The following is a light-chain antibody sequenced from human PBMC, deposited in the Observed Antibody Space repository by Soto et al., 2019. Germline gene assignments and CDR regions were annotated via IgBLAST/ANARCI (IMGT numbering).Light chain of an antibody. Sequence: ESVLTQSPGTLSLSPGERAALSCRASQSVSSSYLAWYQQKSGQAPRLLIYAASTRATGIPDRFSGSGSGTDYTLTISRLEPEDFAVYFCQLYGSSPPRYPFGQGTKLEIK. V-gene: IGKV3-20*01. CDR2: AAS. CDR1: QSVSSSY. J-gene: IGKJ2*01. CDR3: QLYGSSPPRYP.